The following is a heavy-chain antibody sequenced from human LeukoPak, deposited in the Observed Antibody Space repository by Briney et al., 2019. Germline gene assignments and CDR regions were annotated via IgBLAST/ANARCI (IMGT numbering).Heavy chain of an antibody. Sequence: GASVTLSFKSSGGTFSCYTISWERQAPGQGLELMGRIIPILGIANYAQKFQGRVTITADKSTSTAYMELSSLRSEDTAVYYCARDKLRLGELSSPLAFDIWGQGTMVTVSS. CDR1: GGTFSCYT. CDR3: ARDKLRLGELSSPLAFDI. J-gene: IGHJ3*02. V-gene: IGHV1-69*04. D-gene: IGHD3-16*02. CDR2: IIPILGIA.